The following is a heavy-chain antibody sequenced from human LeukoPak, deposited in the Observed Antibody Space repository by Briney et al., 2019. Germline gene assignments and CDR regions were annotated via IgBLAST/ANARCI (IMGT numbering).Heavy chain of an antibody. CDR1: GFTFRSYG. J-gene: IGHJ4*02. CDR3: AKEKSSYDILTGYFRYYFDY. Sequence: GGSLRLSCAASGFTFRSYGMSWVRQAQGKGLEWVSAISGSGGSTYYADSMKGRFTISRDNSKNTLYLQMNSLRAEDTAVYYCAKEKSSYDILTGYFRYYFDYWGQGTLVTVSS. CDR2: ISGSGGST. D-gene: IGHD3-9*01. V-gene: IGHV3-23*01.